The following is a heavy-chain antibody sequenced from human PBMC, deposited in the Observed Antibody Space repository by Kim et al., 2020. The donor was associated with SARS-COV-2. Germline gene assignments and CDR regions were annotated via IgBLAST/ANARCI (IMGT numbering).Heavy chain of an antibody. V-gene: IGHV1-3*01. Sequence: PSVKVSCKASGYTFTSYSIHWVRQAPGQRLEWMGWINVVNGNTKYSQKFQGRVTITRDTSASTIYMELSSLRSEDTAVYYCARDGRSVDYYFDFWGQGTLVTVSS. CDR1: GYTFTSYS. CDR2: INVVNGNT. J-gene: IGHJ4*02. CDR3: ARDGRSVDYYFDF.